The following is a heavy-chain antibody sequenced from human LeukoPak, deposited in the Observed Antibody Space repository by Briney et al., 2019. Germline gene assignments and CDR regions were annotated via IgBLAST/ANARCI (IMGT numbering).Heavy chain of an antibody. V-gene: IGHV1-2*06. CDR3: ARDSYYGSGSYYETSPTD. D-gene: IGHD3-10*01. CDR2: INPNSGGT. J-gene: IGHJ4*02. CDR1: GYTFTGYY. Sequence: ASVKVSCKASGYTFTGYYMHWVRQAPGQGLEWMGRINPNSGGTNYAQKFQGRVTMTRDTSISTAYMELSRLRSDDTAVYYCARDSYYGSGSYYETSPTDWGQGTLVTVSS.